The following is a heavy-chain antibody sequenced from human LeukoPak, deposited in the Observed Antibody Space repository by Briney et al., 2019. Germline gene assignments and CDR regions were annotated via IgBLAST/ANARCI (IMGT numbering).Heavy chain of an antibody. V-gene: IGHV1-46*01. J-gene: IGHJ4*02. Sequence: ASVKVSCKASGYTFTSYYMHWLRQAPGQGLEWMGIINPSGGSTSYAQKFQGRVTMTRDMSTSTVYMELSSLRSEDTAVYYCARDIKEMATIQYYFDYWGQGTLVTVSS. CDR2: INPSGGST. CDR1: GYTFTSYY. D-gene: IGHD5-24*01. CDR3: ARDIKEMATIQYYFDY.